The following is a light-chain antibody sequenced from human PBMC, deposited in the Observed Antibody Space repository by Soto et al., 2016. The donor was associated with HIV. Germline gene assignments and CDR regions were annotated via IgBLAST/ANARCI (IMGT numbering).Light chain of an antibody. V-gene: IGKV1-27*01. CDR2: AAS. Sequence: DIQVTQSPSTLSTSVGDRVTITCRASQSISSWLAWYQQKPGKVPTLLVYAASTLQSGVPSRFSGSGSETDFTLTISSLQPEDVATYYCQKXNSAPWAFGQGTKVEIK. CDR3: QKXNSAPWA. J-gene: IGKJ1*01. CDR1: QSISSW.